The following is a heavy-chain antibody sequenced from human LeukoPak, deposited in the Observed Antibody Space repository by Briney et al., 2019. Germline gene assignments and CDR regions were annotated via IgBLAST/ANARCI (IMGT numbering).Heavy chain of an antibody. CDR3: ARGHYDILTGYFGY. Sequence: NPGGSPRLSCAASGFTFSSYSMNWVRQAPGKGLEWVSSISSSSSYIYYADSVKGRFTISRDNAKNSLYLQMNSLRAEDTAVYYCARGHYDILTGYFGYWGQGTLVTVSS. V-gene: IGHV3-21*01. CDR1: GFTFSSYS. D-gene: IGHD3-9*01. CDR2: ISSSSSYI. J-gene: IGHJ4*02.